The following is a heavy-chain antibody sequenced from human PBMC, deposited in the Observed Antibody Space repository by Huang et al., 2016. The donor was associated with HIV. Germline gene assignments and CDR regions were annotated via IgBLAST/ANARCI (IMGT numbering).Heavy chain of an antibody. CDR3: ARGQLGSYGDYDVLY. J-gene: IGHJ4*02. V-gene: IGHV1-69*13. D-gene: IGHD4-17*01. Sequence: QVQLVQSGAEVKTPGSSVKVSCKASGGTFSKYAISWVRQAPGQGLEWRGGISPMFGTPNYARKFQGRVTITADDSTSTTYVEVSRLRSEDTALYYCARGQLGSYGDYDVLYWGQGTLVTVSS. CDR1: GGTFSKYA. CDR2: ISPMFGTP.